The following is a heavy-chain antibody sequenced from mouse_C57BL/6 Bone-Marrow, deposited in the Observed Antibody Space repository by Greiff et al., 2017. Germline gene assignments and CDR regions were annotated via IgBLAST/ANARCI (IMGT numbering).Heavy chain of an antibody. CDR3: ARPYYSNYWYFDV. Sequence: QVQLQQPGAELVKPGASVKMSCKASGYTFTSYWITWVKQRPGQGLEWIGDIYPGSGSTNYNEKFKSKATLTVDKSSSTAYMQLSSLTSDDSAVYYCARPYYSNYWYFDVWGTGTTVTVSS. J-gene: IGHJ1*03. CDR2: IYPGSGST. D-gene: IGHD2-5*01. CDR1: GYTFTSYW. V-gene: IGHV1-55*01.